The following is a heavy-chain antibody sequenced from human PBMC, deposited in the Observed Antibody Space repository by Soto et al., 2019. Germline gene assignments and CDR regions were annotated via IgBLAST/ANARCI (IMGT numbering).Heavy chain of an antibody. CDR1: GGTFKTYT. J-gene: IGHJ4*02. V-gene: IGHV1-69*06. D-gene: IGHD1-26*01. CDR3: ATWRTYSGSYCFDY. CDR2: IIPMYDSA. Sequence: QVQLVQSGAXXKKPGSSVNVSCAASGGTFKTYTINWVRQAPGQGLEWIGQIIPMYDSANYAQRFQGRVTISADKSTNIAYMELSGLRSEDTALYYCATWRTYSGSYCFDYWGQGTLVSVSS.